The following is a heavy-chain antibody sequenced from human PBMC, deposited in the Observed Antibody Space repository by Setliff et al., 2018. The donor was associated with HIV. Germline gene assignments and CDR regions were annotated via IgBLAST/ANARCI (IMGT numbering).Heavy chain of an antibody. J-gene: IGHJ6*02. CDR2: IYTSGST. Sequence: SETLSLTCTVSGGSMSSGSYYWNWIRQPAGKGLEWIGRIYTSGSTNYNPSLKSRVTISVDTSKNQFSLKLSSVTAADTAVYYCAREDYYYYGMDVWGQGTTVTVSS. CDR3: AREDYYYYGMDV. CDR1: GGSMSSGSYY. V-gene: IGHV4-61*02.